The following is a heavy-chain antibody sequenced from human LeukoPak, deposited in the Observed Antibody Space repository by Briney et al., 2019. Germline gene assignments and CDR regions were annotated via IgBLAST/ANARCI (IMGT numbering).Heavy chain of an antibody. CDR1: GFIVSDTY. CDR3: ATSGLNYCYYGMDV. D-gene: IGHD6-25*01. J-gene: IGHJ6*02. V-gene: IGHV3-53*04. Sequence: GGSLRLSCAASGFIVSDTYMSWVRPAPGKGLEWVSVIYTGGSTYSADSVKGRFTISRHNTKNTLYLQRNSLRAEDTAVYYCATSGLNYCYYGMDVWGQGTTVTVAS. CDR2: IYTGGST.